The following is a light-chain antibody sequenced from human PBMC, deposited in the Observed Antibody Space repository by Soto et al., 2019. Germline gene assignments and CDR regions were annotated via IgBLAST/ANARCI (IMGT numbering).Light chain of an antibody. Sequence: IVLTQSPATLSLSPGERATLSCRASQSVSSNLAWYQQKPGQAPRLLIYDASTRATGIPDRFSGGGSGTEFTLTISSLQSEDFATYYCQQSYSTPITFGQGTRLEIK. V-gene: IGKV3-15*01. CDR1: QSVSSN. CDR3: QQSYSTPIT. J-gene: IGKJ5*01. CDR2: DAS.